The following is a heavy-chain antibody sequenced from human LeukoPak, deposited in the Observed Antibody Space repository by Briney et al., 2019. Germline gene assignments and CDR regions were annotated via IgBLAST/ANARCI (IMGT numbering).Heavy chain of an antibody. CDR2: ISSSSSYR. Sequence: GGSLRLSCAASGFTFSSYWMTWVRQAPGKGLEWVSSISSSSSYRYYEESVKGRFSISRDNARNSLYLQMNSLRAEDTAVYYCARDSPNEAILWWSIDYWGQGTLVTVSS. J-gene: IGHJ4*02. V-gene: IGHV3-21*01. CDR1: GFTFSSYW. CDR3: ARDSPNEAILWWSIDY. D-gene: IGHD2-21*01.